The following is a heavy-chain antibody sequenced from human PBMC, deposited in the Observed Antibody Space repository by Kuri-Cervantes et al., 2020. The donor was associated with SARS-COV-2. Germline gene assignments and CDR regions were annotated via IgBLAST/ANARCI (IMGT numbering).Heavy chain of an antibody. J-gene: IGHJ6*02. CDR2: IGTAGDT. CDR3: ARERNPYYDFWSGPTHGMDV. D-gene: IGHD3-3*01. CDR1: GFTFSSYD. Sequence: LSLTCAASGFTFSSYDMHWVRQATGKGLEWVSAIGTAGDTYYPGSVKGRFTISRENAKNSLYLQMNSLRDEDTAVYYCARERNPYYDFWSGPTHGMDVWGQGTTVTVSS. V-gene: IGHV3-13*04.